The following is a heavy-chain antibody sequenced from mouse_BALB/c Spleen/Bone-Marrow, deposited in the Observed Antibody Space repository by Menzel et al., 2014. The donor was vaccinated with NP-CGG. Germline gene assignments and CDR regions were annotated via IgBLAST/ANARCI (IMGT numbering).Heavy chain of an antibody. Sequence: VQGVESGTDLVMPGASVKLSCKASGYAFTDRWIHWVKQSPGQGLERIGAIDTSDSYTNYNQKFKGKATLTVDESSSTAYIHLSSLTSEDSAVYYCARGGYDFSLDYWGQRTSGTVSS. J-gene: IGHJ4*01. CDR1: GYAFTDRW. V-gene: IGHV1-69*01. CDR2: IDTSDSYT. CDR3: ARGGYDFSLDY. D-gene: IGHD2-4*01.